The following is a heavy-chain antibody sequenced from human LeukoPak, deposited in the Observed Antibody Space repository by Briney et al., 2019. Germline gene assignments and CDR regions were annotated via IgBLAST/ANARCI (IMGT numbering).Heavy chain of an antibody. V-gene: IGHV4-38-2*01. D-gene: IGHD3-10*01. CDR3: ARLAGSFGELCSGEFDY. CDR1: GYSISSGYY. Sequence: PSETLSLTCAVSGYSISSGYYWGWIRQPPGKGLEWIGSIYHSGSTYYNPSLKSRVTISVDTSKNQFSLKLSSVTAADTAVYYCARLAGSFGELCSGEFDYWGQGTLVTVSS. J-gene: IGHJ4*02. CDR2: IYHSGST.